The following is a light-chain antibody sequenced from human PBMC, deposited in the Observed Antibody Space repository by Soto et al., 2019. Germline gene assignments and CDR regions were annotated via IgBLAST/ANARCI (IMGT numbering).Light chain of an antibody. CDR3: QHHNNCPPST. V-gene: IGKV3-15*01. J-gene: IGKJ1*01. Sequence: EIVMTQSPASLSVSAGERATLSCRASQSVSSNLAWYQQKPGQAPRLLIYGAYTRATGFPARFSGSGSGTEFNLTLSSLQSEHFAVYTCQHHNNCPPSTFGQGTKVEIK. CDR2: GAY. CDR1: QSVSSN.